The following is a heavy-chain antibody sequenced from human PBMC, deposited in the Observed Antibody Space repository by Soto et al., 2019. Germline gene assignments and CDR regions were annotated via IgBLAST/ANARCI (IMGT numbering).Heavy chain of an antibody. CDR2: VSANNGHT. CDR1: GFTFSNYG. CDR3: ARDIESVTAKHFFYYYAMDV. V-gene: IGHV1-18*01. J-gene: IGHJ6*02. D-gene: IGHD2-8*01. Sequence: ASVKVSCKASGFTFSNYGLNWVRQAPGQGLECMGWVSANNGHTNYAQNLQGRVSMTTDTSTSTAYMELRGLRFDDTAVYYCARDIESVTAKHFFYYYAMDVWGQGNTVTVSS.